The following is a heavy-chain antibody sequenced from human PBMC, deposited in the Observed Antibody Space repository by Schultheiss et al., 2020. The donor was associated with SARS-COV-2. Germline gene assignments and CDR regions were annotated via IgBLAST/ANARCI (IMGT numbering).Heavy chain of an antibody. CDR2: ISGSGGTT. Sequence: GGSLRLSCAASGFTFSIYVMTWVRQAPGKGLEWVSAISGSGGTTYYADSVKGRFTISRDNSKTTLYLQMNSLRAEDTAVYYCTTGGSSADYWGQGTLVTVSS. V-gene: IGHV3-23*01. D-gene: IGHD6-6*01. CDR1: GFTFSIYV. J-gene: IGHJ4*02. CDR3: TTGGSSADY.